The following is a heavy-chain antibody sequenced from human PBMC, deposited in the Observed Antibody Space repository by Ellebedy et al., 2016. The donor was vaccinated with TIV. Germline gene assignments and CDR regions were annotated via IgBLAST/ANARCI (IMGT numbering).Heavy chain of an antibody. CDR2: IYYSGST. J-gene: IGHJ4*02. Sequence: MPSETLSLTFTVSGGSISSSSYYWGWIRQPPGKGLEWIGSIYYSGSTSYNPSPKSRVTISVDTSKNQFSLKLSSVTAAHTAVYYCARSSDSSGYYYGLGSYYFDYWGQGTLVTVSS. D-gene: IGHD3-22*01. V-gene: IGHV4-39*01. CDR3: ARSSDSSGYYYGLGSYYFDY. CDR1: GGSISSSSYY.